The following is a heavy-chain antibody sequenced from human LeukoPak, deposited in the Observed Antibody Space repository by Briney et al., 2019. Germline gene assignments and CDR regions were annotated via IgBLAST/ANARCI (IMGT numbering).Heavy chain of an antibody. D-gene: IGHD6-13*01. CDR2: IYTSGST. V-gene: IGHV4-61*02. J-gene: IGHJ4*02. CDR1: GGSISSGSYY. Sequence: PSQTLSLTCTVSGGSISSGSYYWSWIRQPAGKGLEWIGRIYTSGSTNYNPSLKSRVTISVDTSKNQFSLKLSSVTAADTAVYYCATLRGQQLVSDYWGQGTLVTVPS. CDR3: ATLRGQQLVSDY.